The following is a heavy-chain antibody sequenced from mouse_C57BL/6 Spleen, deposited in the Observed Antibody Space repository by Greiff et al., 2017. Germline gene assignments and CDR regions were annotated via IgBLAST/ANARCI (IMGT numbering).Heavy chain of an antibody. CDR3: TRGDYGSSRDY. CDR1: GYTFTDYE. J-gene: IGHJ2*01. D-gene: IGHD1-1*01. V-gene: IGHV1-15*01. Sequence: LQESGAELVRPGASVTLSCKASGYTFTDYEMHWVKQTPVHGLDWIGAIDPETGGTAYNQKFKGKAILTADKSSSTAYMELRSLTSEDSAVYYCTRGDYGSSRDYWGQGTTLTVSS. CDR2: IDPETGGT.